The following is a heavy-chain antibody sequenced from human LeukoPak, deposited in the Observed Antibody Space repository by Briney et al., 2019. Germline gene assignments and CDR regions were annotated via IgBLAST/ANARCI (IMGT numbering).Heavy chain of an antibody. V-gene: IGHV3-21*01. CDR3: ARDRGSWTSTDAFDI. J-gene: IGHJ3*02. D-gene: IGHD6-13*01. Sequence: GGSLRLSCAASGFTFSSYSMNWVRQAPGKGLEWVSSISSSSYIYYADSVKGRFTISRDNAKNSLYLQMNSLRAEDTAVYYCARDRGSWTSTDAFDIWGQGTMVTVSS. CDR1: GFTFSSYS. CDR2: ISSSSYI.